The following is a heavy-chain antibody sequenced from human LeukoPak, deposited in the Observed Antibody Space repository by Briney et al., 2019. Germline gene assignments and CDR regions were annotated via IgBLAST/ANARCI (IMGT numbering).Heavy chain of an antibody. D-gene: IGHD6-19*01. CDR1: GFTFSSYA. V-gene: IGHV3-23*01. CDR3: AKVSYSSGWPRYFDY. CDR2: ISGSGGST. Sequence: GGSLRLSCAASGFTFSSYAMSWVRQAPGKGLEWVSAISGSGGSTYYADSVKGRFTISRDNSKNTLYLQMNSLRAEDTAVYYCAKVSYSSGWPRYFDYWGQGTLVTVSS. J-gene: IGHJ4*02.